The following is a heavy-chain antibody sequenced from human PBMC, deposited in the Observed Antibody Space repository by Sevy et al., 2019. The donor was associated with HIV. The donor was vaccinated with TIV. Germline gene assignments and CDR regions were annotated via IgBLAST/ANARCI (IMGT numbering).Heavy chain of an antibody. V-gene: IGHV1-2*02. D-gene: IGHD3-3*01. J-gene: IGHJ5*02. Sequence: ASVKVSCKASGYTFTGYYMHWVRQAPGQGLEWMGWINPNSGGTNYAQKFQGRVTMTRDTSISTAYMELSRLRSDDTAVYYCARTNHYDLWSGYYHDDNWFDPWGQGTLVTVSS. CDR2: INPNSGGT. CDR1: GYTFTGYY. CDR3: ARTNHYDLWSGYYHDDNWFDP.